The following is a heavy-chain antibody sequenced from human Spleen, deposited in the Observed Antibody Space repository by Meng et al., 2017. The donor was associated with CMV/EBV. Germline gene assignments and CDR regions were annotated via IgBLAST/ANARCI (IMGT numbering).Heavy chain of an antibody. V-gene: IGHV4-39*01. CDR1: GASISSSSYF. J-gene: IGHJ6*02. Sequence: SETLSLTCTVSGASISSSSYFWDWIRQSPGKGLEWIGSLSYGGSIYYNSSLKSRVTISVDMSKNQITLKLSSVTAADTAVYYCARVGPLFPLYYYGMDVWGQGTTVTVSS. CDR2: LSYGGSI. D-gene: IGHD2-21*01. CDR3: ARVGPLFPLYYYGMDV.